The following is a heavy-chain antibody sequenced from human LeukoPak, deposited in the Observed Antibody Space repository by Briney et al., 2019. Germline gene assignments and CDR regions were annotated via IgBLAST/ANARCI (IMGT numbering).Heavy chain of an antibody. D-gene: IGHD3-10*01. CDR3: SSSRIKGRLDS. Sequence: SVKVSCKASGGTFDSYAFFWLRQAPGQGLEWMGGIIPVGVSKSAENLQDRLNITKEDSTNTAYMELRSLRSEDTAVYYCSSSRIKGRLDSWGQGTLVTVSS. J-gene: IGHJ5*01. CDR2: IIPVGVS. V-gene: IGHV1-69*05. CDR1: GGTFDSYA.